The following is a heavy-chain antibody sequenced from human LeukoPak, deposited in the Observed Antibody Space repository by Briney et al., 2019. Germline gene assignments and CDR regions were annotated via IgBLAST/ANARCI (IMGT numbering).Heavy chain of an antibody. CDR2: ISSSGSPI. CDR1: GFTFSDYS. V-gene: IGHV3-48*01. Sequence: GGSLRLSCAASGFTFSDYSFNWVRQAPGKGLEWVSYISSSGSPIYYADSLRGRFTISRDNAKNSLFLQMNSLRAEDTAVYYCAKLTTSWGQGTLVTVSS. D-gene: IGHD4-11*01. J-gene: IGHJ4*02. CDR3: AKLTTS.